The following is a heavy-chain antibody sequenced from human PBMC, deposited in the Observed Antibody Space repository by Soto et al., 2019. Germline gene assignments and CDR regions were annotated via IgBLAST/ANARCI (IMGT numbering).Heavy chain of an antibody. CDR3: SSLQLGHSSFDP. Sequence: SETLSLTCTVSGDSISSYYWTWIRQPPGKGLEWIAFIYYGGSINYNPSLKSRVAISVDTSKNQFSLKLSSVTAADTAVYYCSSLQLGHSSFDPWGQGTLVTVSS. V-gene: IGHV4-59*08. CDR1: GDSISSYY. D-gene: IGHD4-4*01. J-gene: IGHJ5*02. CDR2: IYYGGSI.